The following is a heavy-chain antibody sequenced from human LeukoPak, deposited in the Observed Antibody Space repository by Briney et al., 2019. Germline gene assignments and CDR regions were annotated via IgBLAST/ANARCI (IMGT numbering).Heavy chain of an antibody. CDR1: GASLSSTNW. CDR3: ARENTVTTTFEY. CDR2: IYHSGST. V-gene: IGHV4-4*02. J-gene: IGHJ4*02. Sequence: SETLSLTCADSGASLSSTNWWNWVRQPPGKGLEWLGEIYHSGSTNYNPSLKSRVTMSVDKSKNQFSLKLSSVTAADTAVYFCARENTVTTTFEYWGQGILVTVSS. D-gene: IGHD4-17*01.